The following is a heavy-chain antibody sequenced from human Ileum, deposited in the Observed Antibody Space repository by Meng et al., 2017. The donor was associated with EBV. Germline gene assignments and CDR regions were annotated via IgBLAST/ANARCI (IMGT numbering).Heavy chain of an antibody. D-gene: IGHD2-8*01. CDR2: IYHSGST. CDR3: ARTGVGLAFGY. Sequence: QVEVGESGPGLVRSSGTLSLTCGVSGDSMTNNNWWTWVRQPPGKGLEWIGEIYHSGSTNYNPSLQSRATISVDMSKKQFSLKLRSVTAADTAVYYCARTGVGLAFGYWGLGTLVTVSS. CDR1: GDSMTNNNW. J-gene: IGHJ4*02. V-gene: IGHV4-4*02.